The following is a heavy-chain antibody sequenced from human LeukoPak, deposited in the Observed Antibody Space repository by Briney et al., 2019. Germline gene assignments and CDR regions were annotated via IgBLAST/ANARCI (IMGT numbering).Heavy chain of an antibody. J-gene: IGHJ3*02. Sequence: GGSLRLSCAASGFTFSDYWIHWVRQAPGKGLVWVSRINNDGTTTIYADSVKGRFSISRDNSKNTLSLQMSSVRAEDTAVYYCARGGFLHSFDIWGQGTMVTVSS. CDR2: INNDGTTT. V-gene: IGHV3-74*01. CDR1: GFTFSDYW. CDR3: ARGGFLHSFDI. D-gene: IGHD3-22*01.